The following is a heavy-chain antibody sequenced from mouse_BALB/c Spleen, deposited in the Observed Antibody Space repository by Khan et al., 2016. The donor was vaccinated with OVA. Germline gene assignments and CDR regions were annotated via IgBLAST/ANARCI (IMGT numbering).Heavy chain of an antibody. CDR1: GYAFTNYL. Sequence: VQLQQSGAELVRPGTSVKVSCKASGYAFTNYLIEWVKQRPGQGLEWIGVINPGSGGTNYNEKFKDKATLTADKSSSTAYMQLSSLTSDDCAVYFCWRSGGGFGAYWGPGTLVTVSA. D-gene: IGHD1-1*02. CDR2: INPGSGGT. CDR3: WRSGGGFGAY. J-gene: IGHJ3*01. V-gene: IGHV1-54*01.